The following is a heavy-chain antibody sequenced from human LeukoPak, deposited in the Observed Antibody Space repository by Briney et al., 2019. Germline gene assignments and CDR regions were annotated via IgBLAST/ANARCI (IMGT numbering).Heavy chain of an antibody. CDR3: ARPHGYSYGYRVHYYGMDV. CDR2: ISYDGSNK. D-gene: IGHD5-18*01. Sequence: GGSLRLSCAASGFTFSNYAMHWVRQAPGKGLEGVAVISYDGSNKYYADSVKGRFTISRDNSKNTLYLQMNSLRAEDTAVYYCARPHGYSYGYRVHYYGMDVWGQGTTVTVSS. V-gene: IGHV3-30-3*01. CDR1: GFTFSNYA. J-gene: IGHJ6*02.